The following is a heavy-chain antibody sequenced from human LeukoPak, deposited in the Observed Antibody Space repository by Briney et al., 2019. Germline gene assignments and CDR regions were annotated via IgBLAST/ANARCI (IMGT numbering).Heavy chain of an antibody. CDR3: ARPYSNYVGNDAFAI. V-gene: IGHV4-39*01. J-gene: IGHJ3*02. CDR1: GNSISGSTYY. Sequence: SETLSLTCTVSGNSISGSTYYWGWLRQPPGKGLEWIGTIHYSGGTYYNPSLKSRVTISVDTSKNQFSLKLTSATAADTAVYYCARPYSNYVGNDAFAIWGQGTMVTVSS. CDR2: IHYSGGT. D-gene: IGHD4-11*01.